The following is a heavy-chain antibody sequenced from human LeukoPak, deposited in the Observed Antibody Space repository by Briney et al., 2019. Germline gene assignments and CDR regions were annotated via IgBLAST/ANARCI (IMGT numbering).Heavy chain of an antibody. J-gene: IGHJ5*02. V-gene: IGHV3-7*04. D-gene: IGHD1-1*01. CDR2: INRDGSGK. CDR3: ARVQTATTNWFDP. Sequence: GGSLRLSCAASGFTLSTYWMSWVRQAPGEGLEWVASINRDGSGKYYVDSVRGRFTISRDNAKNSLYLQMNSLRVEDTAVYYCARVQTATTNWFDPWGQGTLVTASS. CDR1: GFTLSTYW.